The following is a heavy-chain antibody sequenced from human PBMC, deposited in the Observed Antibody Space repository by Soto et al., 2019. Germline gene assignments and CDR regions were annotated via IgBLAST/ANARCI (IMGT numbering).Heavy chain of an antibody. Sequence: SETLSLTCTVSGGSISSGDYYWSWIRQPPGKGLEWIGYIYYSGSTYYNPSLKSRVTISVDTSKNQFSLKLSSVTAADTAVYYCARVDRGDYARYYYYYGMDVWGQGTTVTVSS. D-gene: IGHD2-21*02. V-gene: IGHV4-30-4*01. J-gene: IGHJ6*02. CDR2: IYYSGST. CDR3: ARVDRGDYARYYYYYGMDV. CDR1: GGSISSGDYY.